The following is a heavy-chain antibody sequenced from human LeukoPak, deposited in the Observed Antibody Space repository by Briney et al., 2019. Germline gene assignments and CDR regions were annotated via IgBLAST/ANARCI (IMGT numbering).Heavy chain of an antibody. CDR1: GGSISSSSYY. Sequence: PSETLSLTCPVSGGSISSSSYYWGWIRQPPGKGLEWIGSIYYSGIPYYNPSLKGRVTIHVYTSKNQFSLKLSSVTAADTAVYYCARGSMVRGVIGYYYYGMDVWGQGTTVTVSS. CDR3: ARGSMVRGVIGYYYYGMDV. J-gene: IGHJ6*02. V-gene: IGHV4-39*01. CDR2: IYYSGIP. D-gene: IGHD3-10*01.